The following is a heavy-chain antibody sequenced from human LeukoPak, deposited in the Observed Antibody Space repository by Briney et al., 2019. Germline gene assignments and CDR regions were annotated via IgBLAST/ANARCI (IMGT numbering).Heavy chain of an antibody. V-gene: IGHV3-33*06. Sequence: PGRSLRLSCAASGFTFSSYGMHWVRQAPGKGLEWVAVIWYDGSNKYYADSVKGRFTISRDNPKNTLYLQMNSLRAEDTAVYYCAKDSYCSGGSCYGAYYYYMDVWGKGTTVTVSS. CDR3: AKDSYCSGGSCYGAYYYYMDV. CDR1: GFTFSSYG. D-gene: IGHD2-15*01. CDR2: IWYDGSNK. J-gene: IGHJ6*03.